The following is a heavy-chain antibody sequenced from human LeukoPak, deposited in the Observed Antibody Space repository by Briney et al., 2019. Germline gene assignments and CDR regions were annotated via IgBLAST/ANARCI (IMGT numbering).Heavy chain of an antibody. V-gene: IGHV4-34*01. Sequence: SETLSLTCTVSGGSISSYYWSWIRQPPGKGLEWIGEINHSGSTNYNPSLKSRVTISVDTSKNQFSLKLSSVTAADTAVYYCARGRMKAVKRAAYYYMDVWGKGTTVTVSS. J-gene: IGHJ6*03. CDR3: ARGRMKAVKRAAYYYMDV. CDR2: INHSGST. CDR1: GGSISSYY. D-gene: IGHD4-17*01.